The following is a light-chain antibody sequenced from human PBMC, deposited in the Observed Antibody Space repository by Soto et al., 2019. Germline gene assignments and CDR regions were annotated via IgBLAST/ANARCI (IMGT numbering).Light chain of an antibody. CDR3: QHYGSAPFT. CDR1: QSISSDH. J-gene: IGKJ3*01. V-gene: IGKV3-20*01. CDR2: GAS. Sequence: EIVLTQSPGILSLSPGERATLACRASQSISSDHLAWYQQRPGQSPRLLIYGASSRTTGVPDRFSGSGSGTDVTLTISRLEPEDFAVYYCQHYGSAPFTFGPGTKVDIK.